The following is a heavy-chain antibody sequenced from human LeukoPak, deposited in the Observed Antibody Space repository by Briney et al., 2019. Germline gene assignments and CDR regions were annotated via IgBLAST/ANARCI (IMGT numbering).Heavy chain of an antibody. CDR1: GGTFSSYA. CDR3: ARADIVVVPAAMPFGWFDP. Sequence: ASVKVSCKASGGTFSSYAISWVRQAPGQGLEWRGGSIPIFGTANYAQKFQGRVTITADKSTSTAYMELSSLRSEDTAVYYCARADIVVVPAAMPFGWFDPWGQGTLVTVSS. CDR2: SIPIFGTA. D-gene: IGHD2-2*01. J-gene: IGHJ5*02. V-gene: IGHV1-69*06.